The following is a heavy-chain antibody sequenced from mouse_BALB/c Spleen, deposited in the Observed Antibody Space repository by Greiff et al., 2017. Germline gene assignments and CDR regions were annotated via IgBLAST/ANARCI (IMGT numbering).Heavy chain of an antibody. D-gene: IGHD2-4*01. J-gene: IGHJ4*01. CDR3: ARPIYYDYGAMDY. CDR1: GYSITSDYA. V-gene: IGHV3-2*02. CDR2: ISYSGST. Sequence: EVKLMESGPGLVKPSQSLSLTCTVTGYSITSDYAWNWIRQFPGNKLEWMGYISYSGSTSYNPSLKSRISITRDTSKNQFFLQLNSVTTEDTATYYCARPIYYDYGAMDYWGQGTSVTVSS.